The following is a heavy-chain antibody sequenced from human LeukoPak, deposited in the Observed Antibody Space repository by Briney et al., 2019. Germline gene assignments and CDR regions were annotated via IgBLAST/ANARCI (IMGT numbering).Heavy chain of an antibody. CDR1: GGSISSYY. J-gene: IGHJ4*02. CDR3: ARDGSVPGDYFDY. V-gene: IGHV4-4*07. D-gene: IGHD1-1*01. CDR2: IYTSGST. Sequence: PSETLSLTCTVSGGSISSYYWSWIRQPAGKGLERIGRIYTSGSTNYNPSLKSRVTISVDKSKNQFSLKLSSVTAADTAVYYCARDGSVPGDYFDYWGQGTLVTVSS.